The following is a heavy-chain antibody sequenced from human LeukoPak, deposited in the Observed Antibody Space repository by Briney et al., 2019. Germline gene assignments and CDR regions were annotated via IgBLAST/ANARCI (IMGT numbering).Heavy chain of an antibody. CDR2: ISWNSGSI. J-gene: IGHJ4*02. Sequence: GWSLRLSCAASGFTFSSYAMHWVRQAPGKGLEWVSGISWNSGSIGYADSVKGRFTISRDNARNSLYLQMNSLRAEDTALYYCAKDRGIGQWLVRNYFDYWGQETLVTVSS. CDR3: AKDRGIGQWLVRNYFDY. V-gene: IGHV3-9*01. D-gene: IGHD6-19*01. CDR1: GFTFSSYA.